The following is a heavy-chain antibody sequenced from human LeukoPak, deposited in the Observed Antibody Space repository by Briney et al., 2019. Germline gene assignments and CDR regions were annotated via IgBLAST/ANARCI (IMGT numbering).Heavy chain of an antibody. Sequence: SVKVSCRASGYTFSTYGISWVRQAPGQGLEWMGWISAYNGNTNYAQKLQGRVTMTTDTSTSTAYMELRSLRSEDTAVYYCARGQQLVYYYYYYGMDVWGQGTTVTVSS. CDR2: ISAYNGNT. V-gene: IGHV1-18*01. CDR1: GYTFSTYG. D-gene: IGHD6-13*01. CDR3: ARGQQLVYYYYYYGMDV. J-gene: IGHJ6*02.